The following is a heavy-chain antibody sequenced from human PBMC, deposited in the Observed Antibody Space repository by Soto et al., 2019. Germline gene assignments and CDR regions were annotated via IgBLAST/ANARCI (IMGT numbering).Heavy chain of an antibody. J-gene: IGHJ1*01. CDR3: ATIKDGDYAVAY. Sequence: QVQLQQWGAGLLEPSETLSLSCGVYDESLTGYYWRWIRQPPGKRLEWIGDISHLGGTNFSPSLRSRVSISVDTSKKLFSLKMTSVTAADTALYYCATIKDGDYAVAYWGQGTLVTVSS. D-gene: IGHD4-17*01. V-gene: IGHV4-34*02. CDR1: DESLTGYY. CDR2: ISHLGGT.